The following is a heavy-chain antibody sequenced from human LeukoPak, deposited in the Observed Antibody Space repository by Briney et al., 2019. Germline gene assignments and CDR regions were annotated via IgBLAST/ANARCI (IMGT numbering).Heavy chain of an antibody. CDR1: GGTFSSYA. D-gene: IGHD3-16*01. Sequence: SVKVSCKASGGTFSSYAISWVRQAPGQGLEWMGGIIPIFGTANYAQKFQGRVTITADESTSTAYMELSSLRSEDTAVYYCAKRPLEGGRQGGYYYGMDVWGQGPTVTVSS. V-gene: IGHV1-69*01. J-gene: IGHJ6*02. CDR2: IIPIFGTA. CDR3: AKRPLEGGRQGGYYYGMDV.